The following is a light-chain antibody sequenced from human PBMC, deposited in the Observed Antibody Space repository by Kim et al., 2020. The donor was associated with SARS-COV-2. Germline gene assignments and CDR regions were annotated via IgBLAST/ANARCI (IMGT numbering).Light chain of an antibody. CDR2: LGS. Sequence: EIVMTQSPLSLPVTPGEPASISCRSSQSLLQSNGYNYLDWYLQKPGQSPQLLIYLGSNRASGVPDRFSGSGSGTDFTLKISGVEAEDVGIYFCMQAVQTLTFGQGTRLEIK. CDR3: MQAVQTLT. V-gene: IGKV2-28*01. J-gene: IGKJ5*01. CDR1: QSLLQSNGYNY.